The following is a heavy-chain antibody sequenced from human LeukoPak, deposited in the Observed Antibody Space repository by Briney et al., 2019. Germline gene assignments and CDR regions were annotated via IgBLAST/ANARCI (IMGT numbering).Heavy chain of an antibody. Sequence: PSETLSLTCTVSGGSISSYYWSWIRQPPGRGLEWIGYIYYSGSTNYNPSLKSRVTISVDTSKNQFSLKLSSVTAADTAVYYCARGGYSYGCDYWGQGTLVTVSS. D-gene: IGHD5-18*01. J-gene: IGHJ4*02. V-gene: IGHV4-59*01. CDR3: ARGGYSYGCDY. CDR1: GGSISSYY. CDR2: IYYSGST.